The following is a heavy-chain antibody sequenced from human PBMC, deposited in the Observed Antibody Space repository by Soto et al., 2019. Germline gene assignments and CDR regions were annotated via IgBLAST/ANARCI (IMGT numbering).Heavy chain of an antibody. Sequence: QVQLVQSGTEVKKPGASAKVSCKASGYTFTSYGISWVRQAPGQGLEWMGWISAYNGNTNYAQKLQGRVTMTTDTSTSTAYMELRSLRSDDTAVYYCARDTDCTNGACYIGYWGQGTLVTVSS. CDR1: GYTFTSYG. D-gene: IGHD2-8*01. CDR3: ARDTDCTNGACYIGY. V-gene: IGHV1-18*01. J-gene: IGHJ4*02. CDR2: ISAYNGNT.